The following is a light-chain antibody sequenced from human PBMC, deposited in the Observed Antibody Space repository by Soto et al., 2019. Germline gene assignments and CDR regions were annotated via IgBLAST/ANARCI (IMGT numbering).Light chain of an antibody. V-gene: IGKV3-11*01. Sequence: EIVLTHSPATLSLSPGERATLSRRASQSVSTYLGWYQQKPGQAPRLLIYDASNRATGIPARFSGSGSGTDFTLTISSLEPEDFAVYYCQQRSNWITFGQGTRLEIK. CDR3: QQRSNWIT. CDR1: QSVSTY. CDR2: DAS. J-gene: IGKJ5*01.